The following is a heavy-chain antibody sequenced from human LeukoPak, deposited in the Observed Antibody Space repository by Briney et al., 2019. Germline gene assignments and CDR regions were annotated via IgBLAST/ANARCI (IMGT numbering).Heavy chain of an antibody. CDR3: ARVQLTMIPYMDV. CDR1: GFTFSTYS. V-gene: IGHV3-21*01. CDR2: ISSTSSYM. J-gene: IGHJ6*03. Sequence: GGSLRLSCAAPGFTFSTYSMNWVRQAPGKGLEWVSSISSTSSYMYYADSVKGRFTISRDNAKNSLFLQMNSLRAEDTAVYYCARVQLTMIPYMDVWGRGTTVTVSS. D-gene: IGHD3-22*01.